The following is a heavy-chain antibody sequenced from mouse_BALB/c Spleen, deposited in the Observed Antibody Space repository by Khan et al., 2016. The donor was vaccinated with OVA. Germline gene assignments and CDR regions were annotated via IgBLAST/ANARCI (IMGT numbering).Heavy chain of an antibody. Sequence: QVQLKQSGAELVRPGSSVKISCKASGYSFSRSWMNWVKQRPGQGLEWIGQSYPGHGDTNYNEKFKGKVILTADTSSSIAYMQLNSLTPEDSAGDCGEGGGGHGFTYWGHGTLVTVSA. CDR1: GYSFSRSW. D-gene: IGHD1-2*01. V-gene: IGHV1-80*01. CDR2: SYPGHGDT. J-gene: IGHJ3*01. CDR3: EGGGGHGFTY.